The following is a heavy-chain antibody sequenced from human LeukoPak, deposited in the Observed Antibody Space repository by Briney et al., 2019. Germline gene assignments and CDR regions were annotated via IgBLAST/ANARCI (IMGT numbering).Heavy chain of an antibody. CDR1: GFTFSTYA. Sequence: GGSLRLSCAASGFTFSTYAMSWVRQAPGKGLEWVSAINPGETGTYYADSVKGRFTISRDNSENTLYLQMISLGAEDTATYYCAKRSSGNCLDYWGQGTQVTVSP. V-gene: IGHV3-23*01. J-gene: IGHJ4*02. CDR2: INPGETGT. D-gene: IGHD3-10*01. CDR3: AKRSSGNCLDY.